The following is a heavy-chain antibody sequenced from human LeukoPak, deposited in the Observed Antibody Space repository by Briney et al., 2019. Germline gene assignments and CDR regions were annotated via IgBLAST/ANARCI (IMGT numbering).Heavy chain of an antibody. Sequence: GGSLRLSCAASGFTFSSYAMHWVRQAPGKGLEWVAVISYDGSNKYYADSVKGRFTISRDNSKNTLYLQMNSLRAEDTAVYYCARDYVGEGYFDYWGQGTLVTVSS. CDR3: ARDYVGEGYFDY. CDR2: ISYDGSNK. V-gene: IGHV3-30*14. CDR1: GFTFSSYA. D-gene: IGHD3-16*01. J-gene: IGHJ4*02.